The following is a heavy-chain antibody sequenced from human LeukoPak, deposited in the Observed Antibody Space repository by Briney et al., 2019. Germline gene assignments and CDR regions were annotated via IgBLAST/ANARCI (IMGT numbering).Heavy chain of an antibody. CDR3: ARDYRPDLGDHEI. D-gene: IGHD4-17*01. J-gene: IGHJ3*02. Sequence: APVKVSCKASGYIFGSYGMNWVRQAPGQGLEWVGWISGYDGVTNYAQALRGRVTMTTDTSTTTVYMHLRDLRSDDTAVYYCARDYRPDLGDHEIWGQGTMVTVSS. V-gene: IGHV1-18*01. CDR1: GYIFGSYG. CDR2: ISGYDGVT.